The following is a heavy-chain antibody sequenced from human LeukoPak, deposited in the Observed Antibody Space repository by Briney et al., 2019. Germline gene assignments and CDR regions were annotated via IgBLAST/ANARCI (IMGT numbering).Heavy chain of an antibody. D-gene: IGHD3-10*01. CDR1: GGSISSYY. Sequence: SETLSLTCTVSGGSISSYYWSWIRQPPGKGLEWIGYIYYSGSTNYNPFLKSRVTISVDTSKNQFSLKLSSVTAADTAVYYCARLSGVRGAPWYDAFDIWGQGTTVTVSS. J-gene: IGHJ3*02. CDR2: IYYSGST. CDR3: ARLSGVRGAPWYDAFDI. V-gene: IGHV4-59*08.